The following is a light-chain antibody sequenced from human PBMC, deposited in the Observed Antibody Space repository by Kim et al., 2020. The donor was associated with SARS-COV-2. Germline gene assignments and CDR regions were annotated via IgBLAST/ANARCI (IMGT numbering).Light chain of an antibody. Sequence: ASTGDRVTITCRTRQGISSYLAWYQQKPGKAPKLLIYAASTLQSGVPSRFSGSGSGTDFTLTISCLQSEDFATYYCQQYYSYPHTFGQGTKLEI. CDR1: QGISSY. CDR2: AAS. J-gene: IGKJ2*01. V-gene: IGKV1-8*01. CDR3: QQYYSYPHT.